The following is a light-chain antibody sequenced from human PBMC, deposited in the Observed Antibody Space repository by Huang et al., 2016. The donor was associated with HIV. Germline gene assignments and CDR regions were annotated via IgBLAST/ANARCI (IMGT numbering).Light chain of an antibody. CDR2: DAS. J-gene: IGKJ2*01. CDR3: QQYDNLPSYT. Sequence: DIQMTHSPSSLSASVGERFTITCQSRQDISNYLKWYQQKPGKAHKHLIYDASNLETGVPSRFSGRGSGTDFTFTISSLQPEDIATYYCQQYDNLPSYTFGQGTKLEIK. CDR1: QDISNY. V-gene: IGKV1-33*01.